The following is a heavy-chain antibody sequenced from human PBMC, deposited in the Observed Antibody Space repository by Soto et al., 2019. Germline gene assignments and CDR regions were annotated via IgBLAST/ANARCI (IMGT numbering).Heavy chain of an antibody. J-gene: IGHJ4*02. D-gene: IGHD4-17*01. V-gene: IGHV4-61*01. Sequence: QVQLQESGPGLMKPSETLSLTCTVSGASVRSGSYYWSWVRQPPGRGLEWIGYIYDTGTTNYNPSLKSRVTMSVDTSKNQFSLKLNSLTAADTAVYYCARVEDYGDYFDYWGQGTLVTVSS. CDR2: IYDTGTT. CDR3: ARVEDYGDYFDY. CDR1: GASVRSGSYY.